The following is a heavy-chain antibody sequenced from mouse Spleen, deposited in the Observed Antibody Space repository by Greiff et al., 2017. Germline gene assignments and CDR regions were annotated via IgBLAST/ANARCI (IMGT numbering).Heavy chain of an antibody. CDR3: ARWTTVVPYYFDY. CDR1: GYTFTDYV. Sequence: LVESGPELVKPGASVKMSCKASGYTFTDYVISWVKQRTGQGLEWIGEIYPGSGSTYYNEKFKGKATLTANKSSNTAYMQLSSLTSEDSAVYFCARWTTVVPYYFDYWGQGTTLTVSS. V-gene: IGHV1-77*01. CDR2: IYPGSGST. J-gene: IGHJ2*01. D-gene: IGHD1-1*01.